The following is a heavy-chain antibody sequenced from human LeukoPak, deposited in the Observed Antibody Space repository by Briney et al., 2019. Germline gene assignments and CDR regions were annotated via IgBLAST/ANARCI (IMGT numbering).Heavy chain of an antibody. CDR3: ARQDAAFGY. CDR2: IYPGDLDT. CDR1: GYRFSKYW. J-gene: IGHJ4*02. D-gene: IGHD6-25*01. V-gene: IGHV5-51*01. Sequence: GESLKISCKGSGYRFSKYWIGWVRQMLGKGLGWMGIIYPGDLDTRYSPSFQGQVTISADTSITTAYLQWSSLKASDTAMYYCARQDAAFGYWGQGTLVTVSS.